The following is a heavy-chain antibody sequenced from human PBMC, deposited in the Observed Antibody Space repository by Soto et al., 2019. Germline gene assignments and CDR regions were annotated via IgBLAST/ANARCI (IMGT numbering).Heavy chain of an antibody. D-gene: IGHD3-9*01. CDR1: GGSISSYY. CDR3: ARVDNLSDLPYYYYGMDF. J-gene: IGHJ6*02. V-gene: IGHV4-59*08. CDR2: IYYSGST. Sequence: SETLSLTCTVSGGSISSYYWSWIRQPPGKGLEWIGYIYYSGSTNYNPSLKSRVTISVDTSKNQFSLKLSSVTAADTAVYYCARVDNLSDLPYYYYGMDFWGQGTTVPVS.